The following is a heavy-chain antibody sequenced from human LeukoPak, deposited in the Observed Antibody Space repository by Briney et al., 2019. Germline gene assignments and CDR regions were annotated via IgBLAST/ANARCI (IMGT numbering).Heavy chain of an antibody. CDR3: ATRLRWLQLRRDWYFDL. CDR2: IYYSGST. V-gene: IGHV4-39*01. D-gene: IGHD5-24*01. Sequence: SETLSLTCTVSGSSISSSSYYWGWIRQPPGKGLEWIGSIYYSGSTYYNPSLKSRVTISVDTSKNQFSLKLSSVTAADTAVCYCATRLRWLQLRRDWYFDLWGRGTLVTVSS. J-gene: IGHJ2*01. CDR1: GSSISSSSYY.